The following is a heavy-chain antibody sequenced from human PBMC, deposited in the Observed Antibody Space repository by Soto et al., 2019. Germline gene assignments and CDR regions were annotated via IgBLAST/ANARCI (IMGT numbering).Heavy chain of an antibody. CDR3: ARRRSRAARSADWFDP. J-gene: IGHJ5*02. CDR1: GYSFTSYW. CDR2: IYPGDSDT. D-gene: IGHD6-6*01. V-gene: IGHV5-51*01. Sequence: GESLKISCKGSGYSFTSYWIGWVRQIPGKGLGWMGIIYPGDSDTRYSPSFQGQVTILADKSISTAYLQWISLKASNTAMYYCARRRSRAARSADWFDPWGQGTLVTVSS.